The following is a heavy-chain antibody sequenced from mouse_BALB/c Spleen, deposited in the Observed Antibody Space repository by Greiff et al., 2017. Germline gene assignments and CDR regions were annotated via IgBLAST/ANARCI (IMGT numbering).Heavy chain of an antibody. V-gene: IGHV1-80*01. Sequence: QVHVKQSGAELVRPGSSVKISCKASGYAFSSYWMNWVKQRPGQGLEWIGQIYPGDGDTNYNGKFKGKATLTADKSSSTAYMQLSSLTSEDSAVYFCARSIRRDYYAMDYWGQGTSVTVSS. CDR3: ARSIRRDYYAMDY. D-gene: IGHD2-12*01. CDR2: IYPGDGDT. CDR1: GYAFSSYW. J-gene: IGHJ4*01.